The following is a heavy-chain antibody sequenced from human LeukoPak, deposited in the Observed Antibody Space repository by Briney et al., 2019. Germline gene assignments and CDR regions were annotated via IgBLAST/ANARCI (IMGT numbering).Heavy chain of an antibody. D-gene: IGHD5-12*01. J-gene: IGHJ4*02. Sequence: PSETLSLTCSVSGASISSYYWSWIRQPPGKGLEWIGYIYYSGSTNYSPSLKSRVTISVDTSKNQFSLKLSSVTAADTAVYYCASHSGYDFSYFDYWGQGTLVTVSS. V-gene: IGHV4-59*01. CDR2: IYYSGST. CDR1: GASISSYY. CDR3: ASHSGYDFSYFDY.